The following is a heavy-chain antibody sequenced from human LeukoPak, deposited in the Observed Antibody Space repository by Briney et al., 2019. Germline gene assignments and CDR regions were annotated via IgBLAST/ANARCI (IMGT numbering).Heavy chain of an antibody. J-gene: IGHJ5*02. Sequence: SETLPLTCAVYGGSFSGYYWSWIRQPPGKGLEWIGEINHSGSTNYNPSLKSRVTISVDTSKNQFSLKLSSVTAADTAVYYCAREAKQLWFWAVRKNWFDPWGQGTLVTVSS. CDR3: AREAKQLWFWAVRKNWFDP. CDR2: INHSGST. D-gene: IGHD5-18*01. CDR1: GGSFSGYY. V-gene: IGHV4-34*01.